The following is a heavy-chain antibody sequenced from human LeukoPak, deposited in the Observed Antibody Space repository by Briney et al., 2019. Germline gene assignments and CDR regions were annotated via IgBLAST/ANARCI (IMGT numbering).Heavy chain of an antibody. CDR1: GYTFTGYY. D-gene: IGHD4-17*01. Sequence: ASVKVPCKASGYTFTGYYMHWVRQAPGQGLEWMGWINPNSGGTNYAQKFQGRVTMTRDTSISTAYMELSRLRSDDTAVYYCARDGVGGVYGDYGYFDLWGRGTLVTVSS. CDR3: ARDGVGGVYGDYGYFDL. J-gene: IGHJ2*01. CDR2: INPNSGGT. V-gene: IGHV1-2*02.